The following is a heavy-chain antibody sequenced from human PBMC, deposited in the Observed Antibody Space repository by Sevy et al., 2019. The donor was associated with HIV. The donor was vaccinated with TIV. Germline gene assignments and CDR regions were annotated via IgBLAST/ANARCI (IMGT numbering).Heavy chain of an antibody. CDR3: ARDTYHYGSGSYSVPYFDY. CDR2: KSGGGGST. J-gene: IGHJ4*02. V-gene: IGHV3-23*01. Sequence: LSLTCAASGFTFSNYAMSWVRQAPGKGLEWVSTKSGGGGSTYNADSVKGRFTISRDNSKNTLYLQMNSLRVEDTALYYCARDTYHYGSGSYSVPYFDYWGQGTRVTVSS. D-gene: IGHD3-10*01. CDR1: GFTFSNYA.